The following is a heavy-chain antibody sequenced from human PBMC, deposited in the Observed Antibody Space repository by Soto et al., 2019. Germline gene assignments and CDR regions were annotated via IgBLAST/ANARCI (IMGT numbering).Heavy chain of an antibody. D-gene: IGHD1-1*01. CDR3: AKDVITMTVGYFDL. CDR2: ISSSGEST. V-gene: IGHV3-23*01. CDR1: GFTFSNYA. Sequence: EVQLLESGGGLVQPGGSLRLSCAASGFTFSNYAMAWVRLAPGKGPVCVSVISSSGESTYYADSVKGRFTISRDKSKTTLHLQMNSLRAEDTAVYYCAKDVITMTVGYFDLWGRGTLVTVSS. J-gene: IGHJ2*01.